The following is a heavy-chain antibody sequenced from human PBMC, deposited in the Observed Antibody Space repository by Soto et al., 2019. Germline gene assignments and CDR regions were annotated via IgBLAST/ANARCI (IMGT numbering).Heavy chain of an antibody. D-gene: IGHD1-26*01. CDR1: GFTFSGLG. V-gene: IGHV3-33*01. Sequence: QVQLVESGGGVVQPGRSLRLSCAASGFTFSGLGMHWVRQAPGKGLEWVAVIRYDGSNIYYADAVKGRFTISRDNSKDTPYRQMSSLRAEATAVYYCARDGVGHTTFFGYFDYWGQGTLVTVSS. J-gene: IGHJ4*02. CDR3: ARDGVGHTTFFGYFDY. CDR2: IRYDGSNI.